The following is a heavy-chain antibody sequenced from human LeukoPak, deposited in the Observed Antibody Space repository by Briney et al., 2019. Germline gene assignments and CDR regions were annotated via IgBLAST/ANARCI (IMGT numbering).Heavy chain of an antibody. CDR3: ARASYDSSGYYYHN. CDR1: GGSFSGYY. V-gene: IGHV4-34*01. J-gene: IGHJ4*02. CDR2: INHSGST. Sequence: PSETLSLTCAVYGGSFSGYYWSWIRQPPGKGLEWIGEINHSGSTNYNPSLKSRVTISVDTSKNQFSLKLSSVTAADTAVYYCARASYDSSGYYYHNWGQGTLVTVSS. D-gene: IGHD3-22*01.